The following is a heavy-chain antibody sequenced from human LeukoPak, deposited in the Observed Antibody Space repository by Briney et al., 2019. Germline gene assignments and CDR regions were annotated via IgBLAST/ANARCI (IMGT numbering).Heavy chain of an antibody. CDR3: AKVSMAAADTLRNYDY. D-gene: IGHD6-13*01. Sequence: GGSLRLSCAASGFSFSDYYMSWMRQAPGKGLEWVSYISKSGDTTSYADSVKGRFTISRDNSKNTLYLQMNGLRADDTAIYYCAKVSMAAADTLRNYDYWGQGTLVTVSS. J-gene: IGHJ4*02. CDR1: GFSFSDYY. CDR2: ISKSGDTT. V-gene: IGHV3-11*01.